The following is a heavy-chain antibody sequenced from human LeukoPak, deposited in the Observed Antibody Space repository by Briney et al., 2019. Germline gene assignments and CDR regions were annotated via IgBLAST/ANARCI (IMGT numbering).Heavy chain of an antibody. D-gene: IGHD5-18*01. V-gene: IGHV4-34*01. CDR3: ARVAMVTGSVY. J-gene: IGHJ4*02. Sequence: SETLSLTCAVYGGSFSGHYWSWIRQPPGKGLEWIGEINHSGSTNYNPSLKSRVTISVDTSKNQFSLKLSSVTAADTAVYYCARVAMVTGSVYWGQGTLVTVSS. CDR1: GGSFSGHY. CDR2: INHSGST.